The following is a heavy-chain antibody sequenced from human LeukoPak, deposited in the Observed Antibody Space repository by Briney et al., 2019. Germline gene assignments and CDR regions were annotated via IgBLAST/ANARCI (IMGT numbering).Heavy chain of an antibody. D-gene: IGHD3-10*01. J-gene: IGHJ6*04. CDR2: FDPEDGET. V-gene: IGHV1-24*01. CDR1: GYTLTELS. Sequence: GASVKVSCKVSGYTLTELSMHWVRQAPGKGLEWMGGFDPEDGETIYAQKFQGRVTMTEDTSTDTAYMELSSLRSEDTAVYYCATSGRGSSGSYFPYYYYGMDVWGKGTTVTVSS. CDR3: ATSGRGSSGSYFPYYYYGMDV.